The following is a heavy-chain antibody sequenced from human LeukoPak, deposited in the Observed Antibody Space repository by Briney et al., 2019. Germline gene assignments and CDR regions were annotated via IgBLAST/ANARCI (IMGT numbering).Heavy chain of an antibody. J-gene: IGHJ5*02. Sequence: SETLSLTCTVSGGSISSYYWSWIRQPPGKGLEWIGYIYYSGSTNYNPSLKSRVTISVDTSKNQFSLKLSSVTAADTAVYYCARVRRIAVAGLNWFDPWGQGTLVTVSS. CDR2: IYYSGST. CDR1: GGSISSYY. CDR3: ARVRRIAVAGLNWFDP. V-gene: IGHV4-59*01. D-gene: IGHD6-19*01.